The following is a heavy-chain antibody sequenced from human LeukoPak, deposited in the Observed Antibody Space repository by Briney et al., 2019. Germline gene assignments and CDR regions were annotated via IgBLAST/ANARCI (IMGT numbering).Heavy chain of an antibody. CDR2: IKQDGSEK. V-gene: IGHV3-7*01. CDR1: GFTFSSYW. D-gene: IGHD3-10*01. CDR3: ARGRFITMVRGVIRHGWFDP. Sequence: GGSLRLSCAASGFTFSSYWMSWVRQAPGKGLEWVANIKQDGSEKYYVDSVKGRFTIARDNAKNSLYLQMNSLRAEDTAVYYCARGRFITMVRGVIRHGWFDPWGQGTLVTVSS. J-gene: IGHJ5*02.